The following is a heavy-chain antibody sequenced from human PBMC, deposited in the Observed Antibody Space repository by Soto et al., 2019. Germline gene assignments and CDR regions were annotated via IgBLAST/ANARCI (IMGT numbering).Heavy chain of an antibody. CDR1: GGSISSGDYY. CDR3: ARAFDTSDYGFDP. V-gene: IGHV4-30-4*01. D-gene: IGHD4-17*01. Sequence: QVQLQESGPGLVKPSQTLSLTCTVSGGSISSGDYYWSWIRQPPGKGLEWVGYIYYSGSTYYNPSLKRRVNISVDTSMNQVSLKLSSVTAADTAVYYCARAFDTSDYGFDPWGQGTLVTVSS. CDR2: IYYSGST. J-gene: IGHJ5*02.